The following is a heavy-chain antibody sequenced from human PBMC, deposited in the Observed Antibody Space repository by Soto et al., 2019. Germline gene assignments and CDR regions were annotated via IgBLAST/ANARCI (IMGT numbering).Heavy chain of an antibody. D-gene: IGHD1-26*01. CDR3: AKGEGYSRTSTAS. V-gene: IGHV3-30*04. Sequence: QVQVVESGGGVVQPGRSLRLSCAASGFTFRNYAIHWVRQAPGKGLEWVAVISYDGRNEYYADSVRGRFTISRDNSNSTLFLQTNSLRAEDTAVYYCAKGEGYSRTSTASWGQGTLVTVSS. J-gene: IGHJ5*02. CDR2: ISYDGRNE. CDR1: GFTFRNYA.